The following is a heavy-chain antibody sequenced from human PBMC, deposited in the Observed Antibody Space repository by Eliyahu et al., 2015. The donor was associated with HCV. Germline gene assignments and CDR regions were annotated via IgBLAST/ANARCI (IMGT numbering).Heavy chain of an antibody. Sequence: QVQLVQSGAEVKRPGASVKISCEASGXXFTTYYIHWVRQAPGQGLXWMGIXTPSVGGAXYAQKFQGVVTMTSDTSTNTVYMELSSLTSDDTAVYLCARGAYSSSAAYFDYWGQGTLVTVSS. V-gene: IGHV1-46*01. CDR3: ARGAYSSSAAYFDY. CDR1: GXXFTTYY. D-gene: IGHD6-19*01. J-gene: IGHJ4*02. CDR2: XTPSVGGA.